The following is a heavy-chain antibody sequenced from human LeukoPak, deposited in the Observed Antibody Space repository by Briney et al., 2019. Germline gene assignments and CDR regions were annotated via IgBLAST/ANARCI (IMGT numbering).Heavy chain of an antibody. V-gene: IGHV3-53*01. Sequence: GGSLRLXCAASGFTFSSYAMSWVRQAPGKGLDWVSVIYSGGTTCDADSVKGRFTISRDESKNMLYLQMNSLRAEDTAIYYCARMLISSGYYVDYWGQGTLVTVSS. CDR1: GFTFSSYA. CDR3: ARMLISSGYYVDY. D-gene: IGHD3-22*01. J-gene: IGHJ4*02. CDR2: IYSGGTT.